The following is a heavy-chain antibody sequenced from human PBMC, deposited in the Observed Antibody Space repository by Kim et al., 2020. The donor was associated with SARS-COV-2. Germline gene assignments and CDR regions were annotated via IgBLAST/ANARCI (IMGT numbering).Heavy chain of an antibody. Sequence: YSASVKGRFTISRVHSKPTLCLQMHSLRVEDTDVYYCAEGREGGIDQFDYWGQGTLVTVSS. D-gene: IGHD3-16*01. CDR3: AEGREGGIDQFDY. V-gene: IGHV3-23*01. J-gene: IGHJ4*02.